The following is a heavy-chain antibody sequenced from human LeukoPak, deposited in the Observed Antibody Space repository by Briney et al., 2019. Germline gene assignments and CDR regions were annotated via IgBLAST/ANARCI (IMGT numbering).Heavy chain of an antibody. J-gene: IGHJ4*02. CDR1: GFSLNASGMC. CDR3: ARMNRGNYFDY. D-gene: IGHD7-27*01. CDR2: IDWDDDT. V-gene: IGHV2-70*11. Sequence: SGPALVNPTPTLTLTCTFSGFSLNASGMCVSWIRQPPGKALEWLARIDWDDDTYYSTSLNTRLTISKDTSKNQVVLTMTNMDPVDTATYYCARMNRGNYFDYWGQGTLVTVSS.